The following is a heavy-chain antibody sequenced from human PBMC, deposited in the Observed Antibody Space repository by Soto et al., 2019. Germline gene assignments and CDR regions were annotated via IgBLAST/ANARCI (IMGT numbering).Heavy chain of an antibody. CDR1: GYTFFNYG. D-gene: IGHD6-13*01. CDR3: ARSQIAETGSLDY. Sequence: QVQLVQSGTEVKNPGASLQVSCKASGYTFFNYGITWVRQAPGQGLEWMGWISAYNGNRNYGQKFQGRVTMTTDTSTSTAYMELKALRSDDTAVYFCARSQIAETGSLDYWGQGTLVTVSS. CDR2: ISAYNGNR. J-gene: IGHJ4*02. V-gene: IGHV1-18*01.